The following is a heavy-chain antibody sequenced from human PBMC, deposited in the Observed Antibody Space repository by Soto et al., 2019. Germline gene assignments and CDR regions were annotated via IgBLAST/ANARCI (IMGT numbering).Heavy chain of an antibody. CDR1: GFTVSSSNY. Sequence: EVQLVESGGGLIQPGGSLRLSCVVSGFTVSSSNYMSWVRQAPGKGLEWVSVIYTGGTTYYADSVKGRFTISRDNSKNTRHLQINSLKTEDTAVYYCHGYCYWGQGTLVTVSS. V-gene: IGHV3-53*01. J-gene: IGHJ4*02. CDR2: IYTGGTT. D-gene: IGHD5-12*01. CDR3: HGYCY.